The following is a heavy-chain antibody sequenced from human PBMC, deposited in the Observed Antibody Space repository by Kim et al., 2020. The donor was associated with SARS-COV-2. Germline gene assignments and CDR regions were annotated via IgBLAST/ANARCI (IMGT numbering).Heavy chain of an antibody. D-gene: IGHD2-2*01. CDR1: GFTFSSYG. J-gene: IGHJ6*01. CDR3: AKDYAVVPAAIAEAGGM. Sequence: RGSLRLSCAASGFTFSSYGMHWVRQAPGKGLEWVAVISYDGSNKYYADSVKGRFTISRDNSKNTLYLQMNSLRAEDTAVYYCAKDYAVVPAAIAEAGGM. CDR2: ISYDGSNK. V-gene: IGHV3-30*18.